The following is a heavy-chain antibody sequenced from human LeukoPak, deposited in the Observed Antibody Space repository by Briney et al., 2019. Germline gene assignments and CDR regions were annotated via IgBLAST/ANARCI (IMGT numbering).Heavy chain of an antibody. V-gene: IGHV4-34*01. J-gene: IGHJ4*02. CDR1: GGSFSGYY. Sequence: SETLSLTCAVYGGSFSGYYWSWIRQPPGKGLEWIGEINHSGSTNYNPSLKGRVTISVDTSKNQFSLKLSSVTAADTAVYYCARREYQLPPDYWGQGTLVTVSS. D-gene: IGHD2-2*01. CDR2: INHSGST. CDR3: ARREYQLPPDY.